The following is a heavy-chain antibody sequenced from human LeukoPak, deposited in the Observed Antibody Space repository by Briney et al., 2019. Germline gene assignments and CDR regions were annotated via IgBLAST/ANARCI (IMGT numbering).Heavy chain of an antibody. CDR1: GFTFDDYA. Sequence: SGGSLRLSCAASGFTFDDYAMHWVRQAPGKGLEWVSGISWNSGSIGYADSVKGRFTISRDNSKDTLYLQMNSLRAEDTAVYYCAKDPYPYCSSTSCSVNWFDPWGQGTLVTVSS. CDR2: ISWNSGSI. CDR3: AKDPYPYCSSTSCSVNWFDP. J-gene: IGHJ5*02. V-gene: IGHV3-9*01. D-gene: IGHD2-2*01.